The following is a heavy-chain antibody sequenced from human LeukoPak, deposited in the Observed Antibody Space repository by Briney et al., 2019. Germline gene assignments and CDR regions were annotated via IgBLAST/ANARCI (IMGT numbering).Heavy chain of an antibody. CDR1: GGSISSYY. CDR2: IYYSGST. CDR3: ASGKTQVVYFQH. V-gene: IGHV4-59*01. D-gene: IGHD2-15*01. J-gene: IGHJ1*01. Sequence: PSETLSLTCTVSGGSISSYYWSWIRQPPGKGLEWIGYIYYSGSTDYNPSLKSRVTISVDTSKNQFSLKLSSVTAADTAVYYCASGKTQVVYFQHWGQGTLITVSS.